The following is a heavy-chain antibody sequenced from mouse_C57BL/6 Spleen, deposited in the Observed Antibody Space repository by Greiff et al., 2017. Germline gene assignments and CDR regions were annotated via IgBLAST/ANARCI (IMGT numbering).Heavy chain of an antibody. V-gene: IGHV1-50*01. CDR2: IDPSDSYT. CDR1: GYTFTSYW. J-gene: IGHJ1*03. Sequence: VQLQQPGAELVKPGASVKLSCKASGYTFTSYWMQWVKQRPGQGLAWIGEIDPSDSYTNYNQKFKGKATLTVDTSSSTAYMQLSSLTSEDSAVYYCARRTTVVAPNFDVWGTGTTVTGSS. D-gene: IGHD1-1*01. CDR3: ARRTTVVAPNFDV.